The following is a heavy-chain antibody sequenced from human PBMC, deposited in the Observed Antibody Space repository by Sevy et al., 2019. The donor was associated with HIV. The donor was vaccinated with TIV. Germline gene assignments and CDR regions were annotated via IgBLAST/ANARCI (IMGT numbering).Heavy chain of an antibody. CDR2: IDQDGSQK. J-gene: IGHJ4*02. D-gene: IGHD2-21*01. CDR1: GFTFTDYF. V-gene: IGHV3-7*01. CDR3: ARELWPGDY. Sequence: GGCLRLYCAASGFTFTDYFMGWVRQAPGKGLACVANIDQDGSQKKYVDSVKGRFTISRDNAKNSVYLQMNRLRVDDTAVYYCARELWPGDYWGQGTLVTVSS.